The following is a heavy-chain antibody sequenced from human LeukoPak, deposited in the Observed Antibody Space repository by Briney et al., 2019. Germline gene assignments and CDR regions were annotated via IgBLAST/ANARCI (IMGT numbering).Heavy chain of an antibody. Sequence: SETLSLTCTVSDGSVSSYYWSWIRQPPGKGLEWIGYIYYSGSTNYNPSVKSRVTISVDTSKNQFSLKLSSVTAADTAVYYCARRLGVMNPFDYWGQGTLVTVSS. CDR2: IYYSGST. CDR1: DGSVSSYY. J-gene: IGHJ4*02. CDR3: ARRLGVMNPFDY. V-gene: IGHV4-59*08. D-gene: IGHD3-22*01.